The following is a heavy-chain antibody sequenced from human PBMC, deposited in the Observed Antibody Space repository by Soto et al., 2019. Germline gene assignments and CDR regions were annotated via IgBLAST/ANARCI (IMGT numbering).Heavy chain of an antibody. V-gene: IGHV3-30-3*01. D-gene: IGHD6-13*01. CDR2: ISYDGSNK. CDR3: ARDPSSSWYRKTLDY. CDR1: GFTFSSYA. J-gene: IGHJ4*02. Sequence: GGSLRLSCAASGFTFSSYAMHWVRQAPGKGLEWVAVISYDGSNKYYADSVKGRFTISRDNSKNTLYLQMNSLRAEDTAVYYCARDPSSSWYRKTLDYWGQGTLVTVSS.